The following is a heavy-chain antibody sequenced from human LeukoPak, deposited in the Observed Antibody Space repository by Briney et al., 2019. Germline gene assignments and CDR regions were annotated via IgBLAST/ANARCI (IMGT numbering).Heavy chain of an antibody. CDR2: IYYSGST. Sequence: SETLSLTCSVSGGSISSYYWSWIRLPPGKRLECIGYIYYSGSTNYNPSLKSRVTTSVDTSKNQFSLKLNSVTAADTAIYYCARIGYNNAFDYWGQGILVTVSS. D-gene: IGHD5-18*01. CDR3: ARIGYNNAFDY. CDR1: GGSISSYY. V-gene: IGHV4-59*01. J-gene: IGHJ4*02.